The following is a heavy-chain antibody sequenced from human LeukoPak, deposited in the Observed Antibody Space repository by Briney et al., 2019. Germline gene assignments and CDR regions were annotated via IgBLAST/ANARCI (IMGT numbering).Heavy chain of an antibody. J-gene: IGHJ4*02. D-gene: IGHD3-10*01. CDR1: GYTFTSYS. CDR2: INPIGGST. Sequence: ASVKVSCKASGYTFTSYSIHWVRQAPGQGLEWMGIINPIGGSTSYAQIFQGRVTMTRDTSTSTVYMELSSLRSEDTAVYYCATSYYGSGTYYSPLLFSFDYWGQGTLVTVSS. CDR3: ATSYYGSGTYYSPLLFSFDY. V-gene: IGHV1-46*01.